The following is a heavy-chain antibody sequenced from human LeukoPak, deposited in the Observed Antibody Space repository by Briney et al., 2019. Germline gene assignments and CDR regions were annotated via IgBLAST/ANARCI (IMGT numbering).Heavy chain of an antibody. CDR3: AREWSSTSANAFDI. V-gene: IGHV1-2*02. Sequence: ASVKVSCKASGYTFTGYYMHWVRQAPGQGLEWMGWINPNSGGTNYAQKFQGRVTMTRDTSISTAYMELSRLRSDDTAVYYCAREWSSTSANAFDIWGQGTMVTVSS. CDR2: INPNSGGT. D-gene: IGHD2-2*01. J-gene: IGHJ3*02. CDR1: GYTFTGYY.